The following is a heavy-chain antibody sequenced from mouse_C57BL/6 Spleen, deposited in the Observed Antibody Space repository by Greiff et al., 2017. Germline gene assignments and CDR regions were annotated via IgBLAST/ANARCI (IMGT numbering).Heavy chain of an antibody. V-gene: IGHV1-72*01. J-gene: IGHJ4*01. CDR3: ARGTTVVAPYYYAMDY. Sequence: QVQLQQPGAELVKPGASVKLSCKASGYTFTSYWMHWVKQRPGRGLEWIGRIDPNSGGTKYNEKFKSKATLTVDKPASTAYMQLSSLTSEDSAVYYCARGTTVVAPYYYAMDYWGQGTSVTVSS. D-gene: IGHD1-1*01. CDR2: IDPNSGGT. CDR1: GYTFTSYW.